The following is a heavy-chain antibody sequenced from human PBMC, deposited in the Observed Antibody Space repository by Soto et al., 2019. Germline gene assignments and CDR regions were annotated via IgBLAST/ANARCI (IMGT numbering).Heavy chain of an antibody. CDR1: GVTFTSYW. Sequence: EVQVVESGGASVQPGGSLRLSCAASGVTFTSYWMHWVRQAPGKGLLWMSRIKGDETTSSYADSVKGRFTISRDNAKNTVYLQMNSLRAEDTAVYYCARGAFGSYYVDYWGQGTLVTVSS. CDR2: IKGDETTS. CDR3: ARGAFGSYYVDY. J-gene: IGHJ4*02. D-gene: IGHD3-10*01. V-gene: IGHV3-74*01.